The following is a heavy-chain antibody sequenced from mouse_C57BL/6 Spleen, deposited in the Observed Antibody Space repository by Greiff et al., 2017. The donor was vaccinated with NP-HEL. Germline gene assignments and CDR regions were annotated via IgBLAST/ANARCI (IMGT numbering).Heavy chain of an antibody. CDR3: ARPLLYYSKGCAY. Sequence: EVKLVESGGGLVKPGGSLKLSCAASGFTFSDYGMHWVRQAPEKGLEWVAYISSGSSTIYYADTVKVRFTISRDNAKNTLFLQMTSLRSEDTAMYYCARPLLYYSKGCAYWGQGTLVTVSA. V-gene: IGHV5-17*01. CDR1: GFTFSDYG. CDR2: ISSGSSTI. D-gene: IGHD2-5*01. J-gene: IGHJ3*01.